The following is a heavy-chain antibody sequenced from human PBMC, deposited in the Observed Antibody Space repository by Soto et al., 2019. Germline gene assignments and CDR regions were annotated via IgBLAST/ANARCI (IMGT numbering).Heavy chain of an antibody. Sequence: QITLKESGPTLVKPTQTLTLTCTFSGFSLSTSGVGVGWIRQPPGKALEWLAVIYWDDDKRYSPSLKNRLTITKDNSNTQVLLTTTNMDPMDTGTYYCARKGPEDWPPDSWGQGTLVTVSS. CDR2: IYWDDDK. CDR3: ARKGPEDWPPDS. J-gene: IGHJ4*02. V-gene: IGHV2-5*02. CDR1: GFSLSTSGVG. D-gene: IGHD3-9*01.